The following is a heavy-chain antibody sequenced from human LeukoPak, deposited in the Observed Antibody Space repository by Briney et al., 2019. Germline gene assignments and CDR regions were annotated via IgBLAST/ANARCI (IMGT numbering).Heavy chain of an antibody. CDR2: ISGSGGST. Sequence: GGSLRLSCVASEFTFSGYAMSWVRQVPGKGLEWVSVISGSGGSTYYADSVKGRFTISRDNSKNTLYLQMNSLRAEDTAVYYCATSGTIFGVVIPYFDYWGQGTLVTVSS. CDR3: ATSGTIFGVVIPYFDY. V-gene: IGHV3-23*01. CDR1: EFTFSGYA. J-gene: IGHJ4*02. D-gene: IGHD3-3*01.